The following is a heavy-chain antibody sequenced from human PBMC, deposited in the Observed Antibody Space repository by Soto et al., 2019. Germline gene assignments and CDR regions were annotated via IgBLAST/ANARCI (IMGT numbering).Heavy chain of an antibody. CDR1: GYTFTSYA. D-gene: IGHD1-26*01. Sequence: ASVKVSCKASGYTFTSYAMHWMRQAPGQRLEWLGWINAGNGNTKYSQNFQVRVTITRDTSASTAYMELSSLRSEDTAVYFCARGRSPSAHDASDIWGQGTVVTVSS. CDR2: INAGNGNT. CDR3: ARGRSPSAHDASDI. J-gene: IGHJ3*02. V-gene: IGHV1-3*01.